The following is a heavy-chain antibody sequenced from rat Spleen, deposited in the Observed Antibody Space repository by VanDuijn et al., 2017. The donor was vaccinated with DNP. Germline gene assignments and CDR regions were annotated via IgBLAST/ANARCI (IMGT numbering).Heavy chain of an antibody. J-gene: IGHJ3*01. Sequence: QVQLKESGPGLLQPSQTLSLTCSVSGFSLTSYTVIWVRQPPGKGLEWIAAISTGGDTYYNSALKSRLSISRDTSEDQVFLKMNSLQTEDTAVYFCTRDWIRGPFAYWGQGTLVTVSS. CDR2: ISTGGDT. CDR3: TRDWIRGPFAY. CDR1: GFSLTSYT. V-gene: IGHV2-6*01. D-gene: IGHD4-3*01.